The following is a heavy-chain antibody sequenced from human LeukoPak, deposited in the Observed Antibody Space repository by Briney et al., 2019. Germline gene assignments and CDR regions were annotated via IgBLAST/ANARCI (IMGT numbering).Heavy chain of an antibody. CDR1: GYSISSGYY. CDR2: IYHIGRT. Sequence: PSESLSLTCTVSGYSISSGYYWGWIRQPPGKGLEWIGSIYHIGRTYYNPSPKTRVTISVDTTNKQFSLQRSSVTSPPQAVYYFGRGPQLWESSGYYPVFDYWGQGTLVSVS. D-gene: IGHD3-22*01. V-gene: IGHV4-38-2*02. J-gene: IGHJ4*02. CDR3: GRGPQLWESSGYYPVFDY.